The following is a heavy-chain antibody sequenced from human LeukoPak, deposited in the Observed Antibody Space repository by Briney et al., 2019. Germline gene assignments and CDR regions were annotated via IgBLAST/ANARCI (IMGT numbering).Heavy chain of an antibody. CDR1: GGSISSYY. D-gene: IGHD3-16*01. CDR2: IYYSGST. CDR3: ARSPLGNYYYYYMDV. Sequence: PSETLSLTCTVSGGSISSYYWSWIRQPPGKGLEWIGYIYYSGSTNYNPSLKSRVTISVDTSKNQFSLKLSSVTAADRAVYYCARSPLGNYYYYYMDVWGKGTTVTVSS. V-gene: IGHV4-59*01. J-gene: IGHJ6*03.